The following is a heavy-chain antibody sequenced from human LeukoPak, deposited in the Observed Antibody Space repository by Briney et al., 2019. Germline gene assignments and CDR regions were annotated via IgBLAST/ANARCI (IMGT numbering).Heavy chain of an antibody. V-gene: IGHV4-34*01. CDR1: GGSFSGYY. CDR3: HGGAWRAFDI. D-gene: IGHD3-10*01. CDR2: INHSGST. J-gene: IGHJ3*02. Sequence: PSETLSLTCAVYGGSFSGYYWSWIRQPPGKGLEWIGEINHSGSTNYNPSLKSRVTISVDTSKNQFSLKLSSVTAADTAVYYCHGGAWRAFDIWGQGTMVTVSS.